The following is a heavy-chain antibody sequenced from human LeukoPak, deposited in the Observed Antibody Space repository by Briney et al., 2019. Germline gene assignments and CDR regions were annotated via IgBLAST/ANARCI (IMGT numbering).Heavy chain of an antibody. V-gene: IGHV4-38-2*01. CDR3: AGAPYNFWSTYLDY. J-gene: IGHJ4*02. CDR2: ISHGGST. Sequence: SETLSLTXAVSGSSISSDYYWGWFRQPPGKGLEWIGSISHGGSTYYSPSLKSRLTISVDTSKNQFSLNLSSVTAADTAVYYCAGAPYNFWSTYLDYWGQGTLVTVSS. CDR1: GSSISSDYY. D-gene: IGHD3-3*01.